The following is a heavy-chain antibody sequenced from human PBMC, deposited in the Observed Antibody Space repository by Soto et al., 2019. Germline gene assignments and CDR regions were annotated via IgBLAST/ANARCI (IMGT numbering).Heavy chain of an antibody. CDR3: ARARYCSSTSCYPNWFDP. V-gene: IGHV3-48*01. Sequence: GGSLRLSCAASGCTFSSYSMNWVRQAPGKGLEWVSYISSSSSTIYYTDSVKGRFTISRDNAKNSLYLQMNSLRAEDTAVYYCARARYCSSTSCYPNWFDPWGQGTLVTVSS. D-gene: IGHD2-2*01. J-gene: IGHJ5*02. CDR2: ISSSSSTI. CDR1: GCTFSSYS.